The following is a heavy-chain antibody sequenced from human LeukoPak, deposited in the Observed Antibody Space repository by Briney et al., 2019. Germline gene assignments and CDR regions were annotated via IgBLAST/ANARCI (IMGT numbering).Heavy chain of an antibody. CDR2: IRRGANSYTT. Sequence: GGSLRLSCAASGFTFSDYILDWVRQAPGKGLEWVGRIRRGANSYTTEYAASVKGRFTTSRDDSKNSLYLHMNSLKSEDTAVYYCSRDGGEGGNSAFDIWGQGTMVSVSS. V-gene: IGHV3-72*01. CDR1: GFTFSDYI. CDR3: SRDGGEGGNSAFDI. D-gene: IGHD3-16*01. J-gene: IGHJ3*02.